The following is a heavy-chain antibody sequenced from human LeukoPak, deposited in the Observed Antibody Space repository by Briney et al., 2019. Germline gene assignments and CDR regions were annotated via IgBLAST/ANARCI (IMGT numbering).Heavy chain of an antibody. CDR3: AREGDFGSYPFDY. Sequence: ASVKVSCKASGYTFTGYYMHWVRQAPGQGLELMGWINPNSGGTNYAQKFQGRVTMTRDTSISTAYMELSRLRSDDTAVYYCAREGDFGSYPFDYWGQGTLVIVAS. CDR2: INPNSGGT. CDR1: GYTFTGYY. J-gene: IGHJ4*02. D-gene: IGHD3-3*01. V-gene: IGHV1-2*02.